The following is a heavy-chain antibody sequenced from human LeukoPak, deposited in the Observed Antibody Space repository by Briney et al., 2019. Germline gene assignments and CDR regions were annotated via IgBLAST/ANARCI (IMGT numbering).Heavy chain of an antibody. CDR2: IIPIFGTA. D-gene: IGHD2-15*01. J-gene: IGHJ3*02. V-gene: IGHV1-69*05. Sequence: ASVKISCKASGGTFSSYAISWVRQAPGQGLEWMGRIIPIFGTANYAQKFQGRVTITTDESTSTAYMELSSLRSEDTAVYYCASDYSDAFDIWGQGTMVTVSS. CDR3: ASDYSDAFDI. CDR1: GGTFSSYA.